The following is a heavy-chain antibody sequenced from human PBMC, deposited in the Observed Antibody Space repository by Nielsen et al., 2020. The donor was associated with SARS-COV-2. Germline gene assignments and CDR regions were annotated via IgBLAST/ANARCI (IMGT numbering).Heavy chain of an antibody. CDR2: ISYEGSKK. J-gene: IGHJ4*02. Sequence: GGSLRLSCAASGFTFNNYGFYWVRQAPGKGLEWVASISYEGSKKYYGDSLTGRFTVSRDTSKNTVYLQMNSLSVEDTAVYHCARKEGIRGYSYGGSFDYWGQGTLVTVSS. CDR1: GFTFNNYG. V-gene: IGHV3-30*03. CDR3: ARKEGIRGYSYGGSFDY. D-gene: IGHD5-18*01.